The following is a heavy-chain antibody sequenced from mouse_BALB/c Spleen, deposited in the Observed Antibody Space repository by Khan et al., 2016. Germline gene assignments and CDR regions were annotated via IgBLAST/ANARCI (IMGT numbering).Heavy chain of an antibody. CDR2: IYYSGST. V-gene: IGHV3-1*02. J-gene: IGHJ2*01. CDR3: ATSSSGYWYYFDY. Sequence: EVKLEESGPDLVKPFQSLSLTCTVTGYSITSHYSWHWIRHFPGNKLEWMGYIYYSGSTYYNPSLKSRISITRDTSKNRFFLQLNSVTTEDTATSAFATSSSGYWYYFDYWGQGTTLTDSS. CDR1: GYSITSHYS. D-gene: IGHD3-1*01.